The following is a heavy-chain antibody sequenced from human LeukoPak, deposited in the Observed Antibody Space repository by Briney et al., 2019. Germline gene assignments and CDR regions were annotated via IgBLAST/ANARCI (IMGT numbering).Heavy chain of an antibody. V-gene: IGHV3-30*18. CDR3: VKDYYAGGSVFDI. Sequence: PGGSLRLSCAASGFTFSSYGMHWVRQAPGKGLEWVAVISYDGSNKYYADSVKGRFTISRDNSKNTLYLQMNSLRVEDTAVYYCVKDYYAGGSVFDIWGQGTMVTVSS. CDR1: GFTFSSYG. CDR2: ISYDGSNK. D-gene: IGHD2-15*01. J-gene: IGHJ3*02.